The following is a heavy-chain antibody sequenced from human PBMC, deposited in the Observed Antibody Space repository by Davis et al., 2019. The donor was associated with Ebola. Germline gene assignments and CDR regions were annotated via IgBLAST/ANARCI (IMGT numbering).Heavy chain of an antibody. CDR3: ARGRGLGYCSGGSCYGGIRFDY. Sequence: MPSETLSLTCAVYGGSFSGYYWSWIRQPPGKGLEWIGEINHSGSTNYNPSLKSRVTISVDTSKNQFSLKLSSVTAADTAVYYCARGRGLGYCSGGSCYGGIRFDYWGQGTLVTVSS. CDR1: GGSFSGYY. J-gene: IGHJ4*02. V-gene: IGHV4-34*01. CDR2: INHSGST. D-gene: IGHD2-15*01.